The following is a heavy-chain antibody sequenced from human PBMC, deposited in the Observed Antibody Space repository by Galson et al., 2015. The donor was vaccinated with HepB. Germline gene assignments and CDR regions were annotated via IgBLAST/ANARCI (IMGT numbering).Heavy chain of an antibody. V-gene: IGHV3-66*01. CDR2: IYSGGST. CDR1: GFTVSSNY. D-gene: IGHD3-10*01. Sequence: SLRLSCAASGFTVSSNYMSWVRQAPGKRLEWVSVIYSGGSTYYADSVKGRFTISRDNSKNTLYLQMNSLRAEDTAVYYCARDYVSTRFGELKDGMDVWGQGTTVTVSS. CDR3: ARDYVSTRFGELKDGMDV. J-gene: IGHJ6*02.